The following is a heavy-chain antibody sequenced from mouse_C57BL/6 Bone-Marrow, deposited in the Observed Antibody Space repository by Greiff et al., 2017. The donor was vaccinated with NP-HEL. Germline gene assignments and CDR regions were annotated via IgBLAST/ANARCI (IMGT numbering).Heavy chain of an antibody. CDR3: ARVYGSSLYAMDY. CDR1: GYTFTSYD. Sequence: VKLMESGPELVKPGASVKLSCKASGYTFTSYDINWVKQRPGQGLEWIGWIYPRDGSTKYNEKFKGKATLTVDTSSSTAYMELHSLTSEDSAVYFCARVYGSSLYAMDYWGQGTSVTVSS. V-gene: IGHV1-85*01. CDR2: IYPRDGST. J-gene: IGHJ4*01. D-gene: IGHD1-1*01.